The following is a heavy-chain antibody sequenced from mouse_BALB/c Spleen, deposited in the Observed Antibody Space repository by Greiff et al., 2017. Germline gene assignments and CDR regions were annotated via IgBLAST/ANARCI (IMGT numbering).Heavy chain of an antibody. J-gene: IGHJ3*01. CDR1: GYTFTSYY. V-gene: IGHV1S81*02. Sequence: QVQLQQPGAELVKPGASVKLSCKASGYTFTSYYMYWVKQRPGQGLEWIGGVNPSNGGTNFNEKFKSKATLTVDKSSSTAYMQLSSLTSEDSAVYYCTRFYVGYYLAWFAYWGQGTLVTVSA. D-gene: IGHD2-3*01. CDR2: VNPSNGGT. CDR3: TRFYVGYYLAWFAY.